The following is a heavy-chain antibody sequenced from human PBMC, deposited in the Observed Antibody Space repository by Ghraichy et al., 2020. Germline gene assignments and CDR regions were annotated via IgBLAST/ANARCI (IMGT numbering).Heavy chain of an antibody. J-gene: IGHJ4*02. CDR1: GFTFSSNV. CDR3: AKNLGSSLGSGFDY. CDR2: ISGSGGST. V-gene: IGHV3-23*01. Sequence: GGSLRLSCAASGFTFSSNVMTWVRQVPGKALEWVSVISGSGGSTYYADSVKGRFTISRDNSKNTLYLQMNTLRAEDTAVYYCAKNLGSSLGSGFDYWGQGTLVIVSS. D-gene: IGHD3-3*01.